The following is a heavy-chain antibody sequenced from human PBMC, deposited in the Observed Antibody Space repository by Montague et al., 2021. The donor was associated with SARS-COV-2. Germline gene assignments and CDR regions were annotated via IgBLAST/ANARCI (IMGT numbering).Heavy chain of an antibody. V-gene: IGHV4-39*01. CDR1: GGSISSSSYY. CDR3: ARHRGFGDLWALDY. J-gene: IGHJ4*02. Sequence: SETLSLTCTVSGGSISSSSYYWGWIRQPPGKGLEWIGSIYYSGSTHYNPSLKSRVTTSVDPSKNQFSLQLASVTAADTAVYYCARHRGFGDLWALDYWGQGTLVAVSS. D-gene: IGHD3-10*01. CDR2: IYYSGST.